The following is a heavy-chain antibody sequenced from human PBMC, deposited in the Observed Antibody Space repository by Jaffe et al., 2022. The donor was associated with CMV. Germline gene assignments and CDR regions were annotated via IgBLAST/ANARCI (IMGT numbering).Heavy chain of an antibody. J-gene: IGHJ6*02. D-gene: IGHD3-10*01. CDR2: ISSSSSTI. V-gene: IGHV3-48*02. CDR3: ARDSVLLWFGELRNYYYYGMDV. Sequence: EVQLVESGGGLVQPGGSLRLSCAASGFTFSSYSMNWVRQAPGKGLEWVSYISSSSSTIYYADSVKGRFTISRDNAKNSLYLQMNSLRDEDTAVYYCARDSVLLWFGELRNYYYYGMDVWGQGTTVTVSS. CDR1: GFTFSSYS.